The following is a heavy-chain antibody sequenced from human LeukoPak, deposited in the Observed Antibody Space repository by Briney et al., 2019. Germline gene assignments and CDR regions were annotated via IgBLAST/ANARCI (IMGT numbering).Heavy chain of an antibody. CDR1: GGSISSYY. CDR3: AREKVYGYSYGSWFDP. J-gene: IGHJ5*02. V-gene: IGHV4-59*01. Sequence: SETLSLTCTVSGGSISSYYWSWIRQPPGKGLEWIGYIYYSGSTKYNPSLKSRVTISVDTSKNQFSLKLSSVTAADTAVYYCAREKVYGYSYGSWFDPWGQGTLVTVSS. CDR2: IYYSGST. D-gene: IGHD5-18*01.